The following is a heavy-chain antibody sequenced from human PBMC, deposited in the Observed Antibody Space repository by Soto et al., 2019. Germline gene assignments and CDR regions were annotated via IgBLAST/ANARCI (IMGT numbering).Heavy chain of an antibody. D-gene: IGHD6-19*01. CDR2: IKKDGIEK. CDR1: GFTFSIYA. J-gene: IGHJ4*02. V-gene: IGHV3-7*01. Sequence: GGSLRLSCAASGFTFSIYAISWVRQAPGMGLEWVANIKKDGIEKYYGDSVRGRFSVFRDNAKNAAYLQMNRLKGEDTGVYFCARGRYNSGDYPKLFDFWGQGAWITVSS. CDR3: ARGRYNSGDYPKLFDF.